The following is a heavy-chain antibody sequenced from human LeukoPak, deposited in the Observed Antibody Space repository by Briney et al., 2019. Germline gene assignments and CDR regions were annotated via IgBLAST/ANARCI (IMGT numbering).Heavy chain of an antibody. J-gene: IGHJ4*02. CDR1: GGSFSGYY. V-gene: IGHV4-34*01. CDR2: INHSGST. D-gene: IGHD6-13*01. CDR3: ARGLSNKGVAAAGPFDY. Sequence: SETLSLTCAVYGGSFSGYYWSWIRQPPGKGLEWIGEINHSGSTNYNPSLKSRVTISVDTSKNQFSLKLSSVTAADTAVYYCARGLSNKGVAAAGPFDYWGQGTLVTVSS.